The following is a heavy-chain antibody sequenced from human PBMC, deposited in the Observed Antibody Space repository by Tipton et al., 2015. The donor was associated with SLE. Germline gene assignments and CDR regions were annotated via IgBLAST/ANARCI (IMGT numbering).Heavy chain of an antibody. CDR3: ARVNVGYSSSWHFDS. CDR2: ISSDSTSM. Sequence: GSLRLSCAASGFTFSSYGMHWVRQAPGKGLECASRISSDSTSMYYADSVRGRFTISRDNAKNSLYLQMNSLSAEDTAVYYCARVNVGYSSSWHFDSWGQGTLVTVSS. J-gene: IGHJ4*02. CDR1: GFTFSSYG. V-gene: IGHV3-48*01. D-gene: IGHD6-13*01.